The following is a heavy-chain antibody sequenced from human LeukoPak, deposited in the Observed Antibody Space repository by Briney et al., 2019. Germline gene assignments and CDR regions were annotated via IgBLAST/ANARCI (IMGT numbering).Heavy chain of an antibody. V-gene: IGHV3-74*01. Sequence: GGSLRLSSAASGFTFSSYWMHWVRQAPGKGLVWVSRINSDGSSTSYADSVKGRFTISRDNAKNTLYLQMNSLRAEDTAVYYCARENWNYVFDYWGQGTLVTVSS. CDR1: GFTFSSYW. CDR2: INSDGSST. D-gene: IGHD1-7*01. J-gene: IGHJ4*02. CDR3: ARENWNYVFDY.